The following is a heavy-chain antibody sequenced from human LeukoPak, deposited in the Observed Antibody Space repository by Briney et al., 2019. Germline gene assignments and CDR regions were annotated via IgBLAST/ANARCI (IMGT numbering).Heavy chain of an antibody. Sequence: GESLKISCKGSGYTFTNYWIGWVRQMPGKGLEWMGIIYPGDSDTRYSPSFQGQVTISADKSISTAYLQWSSLKASDTAMYFCARSARYSSGWYAFDIWGQGTMVTVSS. CDR1: GYTFTNYW. D-gene: IGHD6-19*01. CDR3: ARSARYSSGWYAFDI. J-gene: IGHJ3*02. V-gene: IGHV5-51*01. CDR2: IYPGDSDT.